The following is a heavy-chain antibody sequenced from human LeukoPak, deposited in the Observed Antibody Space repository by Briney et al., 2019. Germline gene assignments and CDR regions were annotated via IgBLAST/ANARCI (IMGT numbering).Heavy chain of an antibody. CDR2: INAGTGST. D-gene: IGHD1-26*01. J-gene: IGHJ4*02. Sequence: VASVKVSCKASGYTFTTYAMHWVRQAPGQRPEWVGWINAGTGSTGYSQKFQNRVTFTRDTSASTAYMELSSLRSEDTAVYYCATSGRTDFDYWGQGTLVTVSP. CDR1: GYTFTTYA. CDR3: ATSGRTDFDY. V-gene: IGHV1-3*01.